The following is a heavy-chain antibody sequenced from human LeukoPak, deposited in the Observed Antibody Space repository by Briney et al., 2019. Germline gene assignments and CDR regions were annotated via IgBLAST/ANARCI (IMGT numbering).Heavy chain of an antibody. J-gene: IGHJ4*02. CDR1: GFRFTSDG. CDR3: EKDVERGFDYTNSLDY. D-gene: IGHD4-11*01. V-gene: IGHV3-33*06. CDR2: IWSDGTNK. Sequence: PGGSLRLSCAASGFRFTSDGMHWVRQAPGKGLEWVAVIWSDGTNKYYADSVKGRFAISRDDFNNMVYLQMNSLRAEDTAVYYCEKDVERGFDYTNSLDYWGQGTLVTVSS.